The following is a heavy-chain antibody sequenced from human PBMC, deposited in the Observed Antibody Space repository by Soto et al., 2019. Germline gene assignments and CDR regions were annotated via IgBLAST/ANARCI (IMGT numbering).Heavy chain of an antibody. D-gene: IGHD1-1*01. CDR2: ISYDGSNK. J-gene: IGHJ4*02. Sequence: GGSLRLSCAASGFTFSSYGMHWVRQAPGKGLEWVAVISYDGSNKYYADSVKGRFTISRDNSKNTLHLQMNSLRAEDTAVYYCAKASPKDNWNVFGYWGQGTLVTVSS. CDR3: AKASPKDNWNVFGY. V-gene: IGHV3-30*18. CDR1: GFTFSSYG.